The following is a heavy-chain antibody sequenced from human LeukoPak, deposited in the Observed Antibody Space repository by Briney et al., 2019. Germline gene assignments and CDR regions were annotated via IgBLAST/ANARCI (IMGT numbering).Heavy chain of an antibody. CDR2: INHSGST. D-gene: IGHD3-22*01. CDR1: GGSFSGYY. V-gene: IGHV4-34*01. CDR3: ASRPYYYDSSGYYYFSFDY. Sequence: SETLSLTCAVYGGSFSGYYWSWIRQPPGKGLEWIGEINHSGSTNYNPSLKSRVTISVDTSKTQFSLKLSSVTAADTAVYYCASRPYYYDSSGYYYFSFDYWGQGTLVTVSS. J-gene: IGHJ4*02.